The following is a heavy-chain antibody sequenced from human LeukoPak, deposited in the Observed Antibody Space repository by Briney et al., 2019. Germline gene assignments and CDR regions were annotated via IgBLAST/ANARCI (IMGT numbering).Heavy chain of an antibody. J-gene: IGHJ4*02. CDR1: GGSFSGYY. V-gene: IGHV4-34*01. CDR3: ARTLPAQSFPIDY. CDR2: INHSGST. Sequence: SETLSLTCAVYGGSFSGYYWSWIRQPPGKGLEWIGEINHSGSTNYNPSLKSRVTISVDTSKNQFSLKLSSVTAADTAVYYCARTLPAQSFPIDYWGQGTLVTVSS. D-gene: IGHD2-2*01.